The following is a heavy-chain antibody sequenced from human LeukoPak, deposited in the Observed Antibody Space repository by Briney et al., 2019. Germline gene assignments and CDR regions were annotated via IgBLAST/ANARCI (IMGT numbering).Heavy chain of an antibody. CDR3: ARVRLGRGLDY. J-gene: IGHJ4*02. D-gene: IGHD6-19*01. V-gene: IGHV4-4*07. CDR1: GDSISSSY. Sequence: SETLSLTCTVSGDSISSSYWGWIRQPAGKGLEWIGRIHTSGSTYYSPSLKSRVTMSVDTSTNQFSLKLSSVIAADTAMYYCARVRLGRGLDYWGQGTLVTVSS. CDR2: IHTSGST.